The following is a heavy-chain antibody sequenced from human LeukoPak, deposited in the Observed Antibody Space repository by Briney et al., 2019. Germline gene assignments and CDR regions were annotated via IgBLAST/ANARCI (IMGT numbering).Heavy chain of an antibody. V-gene: IGHV3-23*01. CDR2: ISGGGEST. D-gene: IGHD3-22*01. CDR3: AREYNSGPKQTDAFDI. Sequence: GGSLRLSCVASEFTFSSHAMNWVRQAPGKGLEWVSSISGGGESTYYADSVKGRFIISRDNAKDTLYLQMNSLRTEDTAVYYCAREYNSGPKQTDAFDIWGQGTMVTVSS. J-gene: IGHJ3*02. CDR1: EFTFSSHA.